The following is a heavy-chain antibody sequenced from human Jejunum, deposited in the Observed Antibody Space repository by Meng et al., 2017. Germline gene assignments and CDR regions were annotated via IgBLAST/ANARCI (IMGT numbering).Heavy chain of an antibody. CDR1: GGYISSVYW. CDR2: IYHSGST. CDR3: ARGGYYSFDY. J-gene: IGHJ4*02. V-gene: IGHV4-4*02. Sequence: APGLVKTSEPLSLTSVVSGGYISSVYWWTWVRQSPGKGLEWIGEIYHSGSTNYNPSLKSRVTISVDKSKNQFSLKLTSVTAADTAVYYCARGGYYSFDYWGQGTLVTVSS. D-gene: IGHD5-18*01.